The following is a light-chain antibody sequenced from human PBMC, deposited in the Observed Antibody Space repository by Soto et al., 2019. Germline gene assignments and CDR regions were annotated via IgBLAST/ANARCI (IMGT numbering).Light chain of an antibody. CDR2: DVS. Sequence: EIVLTQSPATLSFSPGERATLSCRASQSVSSYLGWYQQKPGQAPRLLIYDVSNRATGIPARFSGSGSGTDFTLTISSLAPEDFAVYHCQHRGTFGQGTRLEIK. CDR3: QHRGT. J-gene: IGKJ5*01. V-gene: IGKV3-11*01. CDR1: QSVSSY.